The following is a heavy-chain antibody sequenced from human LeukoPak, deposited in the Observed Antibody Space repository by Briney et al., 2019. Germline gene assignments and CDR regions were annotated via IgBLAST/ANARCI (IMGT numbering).Heavy chain of an antibody. D-gene: IGHD3-22*01. CDR3: ASHADSSGYYYLIS. CDR2: IYYSGST. CDR1: GGSISSSSYY. V-gene: IGHV4-39*01. J-gene: IGHJ4*02. Sequence: PSETLSLTCTVSGGSISSSSYYWGWIRQPPGKGLEWIGSIYYSGSTYYNPSLKSRVTISVDTSKNQFSLKLSSVTAADTAVYYCASHADSSGYYYLISWGQGTLVTVSS.